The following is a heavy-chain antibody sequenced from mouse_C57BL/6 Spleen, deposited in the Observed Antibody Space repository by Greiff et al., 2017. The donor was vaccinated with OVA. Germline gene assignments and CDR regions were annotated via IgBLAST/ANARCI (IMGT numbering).Heavy chain of an antibody. CDR3: ARKEGSLDY. CDR2: INPYNGGT. V-gene: IGHV1-19*01. J-gene: IGHJ2*01. CDR1: GYTFTDYY. Sequence: EVQLQQSGPVLVKPGASVKMSCKASGYTFTDYYMNWVKQSHGKSLEWIGVINPYNGGTSYNQKFKGKATLTVDKSSSTAYMELISLTSEDSAVYYCARKEGSLDYWGQGTTLTVSS.